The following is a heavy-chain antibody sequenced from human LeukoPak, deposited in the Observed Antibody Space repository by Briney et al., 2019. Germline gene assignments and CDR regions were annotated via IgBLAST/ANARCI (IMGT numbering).Heavy chain of an antibody. Sequence: GGSLRLSCAASGFTFSSYSMNWVRQAPGKGLEWVSSISSSSSYIYYADSVKGRFTISRDDAKNSLYLQMNSLRAEDTAVYYCARASIGDYVSGAFDIWGQGTMVTVSS. D-gene: IGHD4-17*01. CDR2: ISSSSSYI. J-gene: IGHJ3*02. CDR1: GFTFSSYS. V-gene: IGHV3-21*01. CDR3: ARASIGDYVSGAFDI.